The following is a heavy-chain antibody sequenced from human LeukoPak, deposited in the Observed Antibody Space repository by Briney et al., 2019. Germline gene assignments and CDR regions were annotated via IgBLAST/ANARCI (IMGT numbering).Heavy chain of an antibody. D-gene: IGHD3-9*01. CDR1: GFTFSSYS. Sequence: GGSLRLSCAASGFTFSSYSMNWVRQAPGKGLEWVSSISSSSSYIYYADSVKGRFTISRDNAKNSLYLQMNSLRAEDTAVYYCARVKAPHILTASRPRAFDIWGQGTMVTVSS. V-gene: IGHV3-21*01. CDR2: ISSSSSYI. CDR3: ARVKAPHILTASRPRAFDI. J-gene: IGHJ3*02.